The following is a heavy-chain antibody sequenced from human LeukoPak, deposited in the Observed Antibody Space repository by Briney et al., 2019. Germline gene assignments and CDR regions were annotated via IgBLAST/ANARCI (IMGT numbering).Heavy chain of an antibody. Sequence: ASVKVSCKASGYTFTSYDINWVRQATGQGLEWMGWMNPNSGNTGYAQKFQGRVTITRSTSISTAYMELSSLRSEDTAVYYCARGSQSGSFREYYFDYWGQGTLVTVSS. CDR1: GYTFTSYD. J-gene: IGHJ4*02. CDR2: MNPNSGNT. D-gene: IGHD1-26*01. V-gene: IGHV1-8*03. CDR3: ARGSQSGSFREYYFDY.